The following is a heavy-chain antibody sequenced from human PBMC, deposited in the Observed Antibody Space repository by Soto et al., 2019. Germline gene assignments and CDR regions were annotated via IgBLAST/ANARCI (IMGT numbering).Heavy chain of an antibody. CDR3: ARGTPTVTILGCFDP. Sequence: PSETLSLTCAVYGGSFSGYYWSWIRQPPGKGLEWIGEINHSGSTNYNPSLKSRVTISVDTSKNQFSLKLSSVTAADTAVYYCARGTPTVTILGCFDPWGQGTLVTVSS. D-gene: IGHD4-17*01. CDR1: GGSFSGYY. J-gene: IGHJ5*02. V-gene: IGHV4-34*01. CDR2: INHSGST.